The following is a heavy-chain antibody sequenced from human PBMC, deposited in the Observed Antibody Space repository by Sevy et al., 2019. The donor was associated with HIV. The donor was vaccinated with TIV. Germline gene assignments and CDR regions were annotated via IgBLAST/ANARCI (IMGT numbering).Heavy chain of an antibody. V-gene: IGHV3-30-3*01. CDR1: GFTFSSYA. J-gene: IGHJ4*02. D-gene: IGHD3-22*01. Sequence: GGSLRLSCAASGFTFSSYAMHWVRQAPGKGLEWVAVISYDGSNKYYADSVKGRFTISRDNSKNTLYLQMNSLRAEDTAVYYCARDLRAPETMIVVVITWTFDYWGQGTLVTVSS. CDR2: ISYDGSNK. CDR3: ARDLRAPETMIVVVITWTFDY.